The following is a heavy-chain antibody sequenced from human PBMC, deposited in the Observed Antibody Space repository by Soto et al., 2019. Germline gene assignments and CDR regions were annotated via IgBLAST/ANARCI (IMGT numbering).Heavy chain of an antibody. CDR2: INPNNGDT. CDR1: GYTFIAYY. CDR3: AGMATSGTLNWFDP. J-gene: IGHJ5*02. Sequence: AASVKVSCKASGYTFIAYYVHWVRQAPGQGLEWMGWINPNNGDTDYAQKFQGRVTMTRDTSTSTAYMELSSLTSDDTAIYYCAGMATSGTLNWFDPWGQGTLVTVSS. V-gene: IGHV1-2*02.